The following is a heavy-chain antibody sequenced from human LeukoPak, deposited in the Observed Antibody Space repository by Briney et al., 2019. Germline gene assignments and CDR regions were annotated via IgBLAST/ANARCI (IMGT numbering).Heavy chain of an antibody. CDR1: GGSISSYY. Sequence: SETLSLTCTVSGGSISSYYWSWIRQPPGKGLEWIGYIYTSGGTNYNPSLKSRVTISVDTSKNQFSLKLSSVTAADTAVYYCARQGLYRHYDILTDNWFDPWGQGTLVTVSS. D-gene: IGHD3-9*01. V-gene: IGHV4-4*09. J-gene: IGHJ5*02. CDR3: ARQGLYRHYDILTDNWFDP. CDR2: IYTSGGT.